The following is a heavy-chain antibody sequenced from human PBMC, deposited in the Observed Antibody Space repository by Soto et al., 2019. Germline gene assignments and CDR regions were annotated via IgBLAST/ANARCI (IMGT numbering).Heavy chain of an antibody. CDR1: GDSFTSYC. CDR3: ARDYDDDSSGYYSYDYYYGMDV. J-gene: IGHJ6*02. Sequence: SAKVSHMRCGDSFTSYCIGRMLQAPGPGLEWIGWISAYNGNTNYAQKLQGRVTMTTDTSTSTAYTELRSLRSNDTAVYYCARDYDDDSSGYYSYDYYYGMDVWGQGTTGTGSS. V-gene: IGHV1-18*04. D-gene: IGHD3-22*01. CDR2: ISAYNGNT.